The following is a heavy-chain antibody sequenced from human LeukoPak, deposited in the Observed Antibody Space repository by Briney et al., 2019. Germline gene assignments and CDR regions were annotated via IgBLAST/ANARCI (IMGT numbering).Heavy chain of an antibody. V-gene: IGHV4-39*01. Sequence: SETLSLTCTVSGGSISSSSYYWGWIRQPPGKGLEWIGSSYYSGSTYYNPSLKSRVTISVDTSKNQFSLKLSSVTAADTAVYYCARHSKQWPTTPDGYFDYWGQGTLVTVSS. CDR1: GGSISSSSYY. CDR3: ARHSKQWPTTPDGYFDY. CDR2: SYYSGST. J-gene: IGHJ4*02. D-gene: IGHD6-19*01.